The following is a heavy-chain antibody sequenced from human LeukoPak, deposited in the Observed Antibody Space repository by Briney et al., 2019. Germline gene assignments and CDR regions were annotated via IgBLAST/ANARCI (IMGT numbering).Heavy chain of an antibody. Sequence: SETLSLTCTVSGGSISDHYWSWIRQPSGKRLEWNGRIYSSGSANYSPSLKSRVSMSVDTSNNYFSLHLTSVTAADTALYFCARDVRYASGWSTLESWGQGILDTVSS. V-gene: IGHV4-4*07. CDR2: IYSSGSA. J-gene: IGHJ4*02. CDR3: ARDVRYASGWSTLES. CDR1: GGSISDHY. D-gene: IGHD6-19*01.